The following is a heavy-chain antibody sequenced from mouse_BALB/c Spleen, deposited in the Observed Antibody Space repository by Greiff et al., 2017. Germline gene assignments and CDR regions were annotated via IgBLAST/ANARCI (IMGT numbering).Heavy chain of an antibody. V-gene: IGHV1-80*01. CDR2: IYPGDGDT. Sequence: QVQLQQSGAELVRPGSSVKISCKASGYAFSSYWMNWVKQRHGQGLEWIGLIYPGDGDTNYNGKFKGKATLTADKSSSTAYMQLSSLTSEDSAVYFCYYGSSYAMDYWGQGTSVTVSS. CDR3: YYGSSYAMDY. CDR1: GYAFSSYW. D-gene: IGHD1-1*01. J-gene: IGHJ4*01.